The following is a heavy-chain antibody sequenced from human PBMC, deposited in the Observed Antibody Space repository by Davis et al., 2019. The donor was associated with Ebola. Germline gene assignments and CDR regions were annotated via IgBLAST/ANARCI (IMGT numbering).Heavy chain of an antibody. Sequence: PSETLSLTCAVYGESFSGYFWGWIRQPPGKGLEWLGEINHVGSTNYNSSLWSRVTISRDTSKNQFSLRLSSVTAADTAVYYCARSYIRASFDYWGQGTLVTVSS. CDR1: GESFSGYF. J-gene: IGHJ4*02. D-gene: IGHD3-10*01. V-gene: IGHV4-34*01. CDR2: INHVGST. CDR3: ARSYIRASFDY.